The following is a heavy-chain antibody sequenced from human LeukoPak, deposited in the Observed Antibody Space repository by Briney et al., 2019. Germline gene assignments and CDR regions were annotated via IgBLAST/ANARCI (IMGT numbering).Heavy chain of an antibody. D-gene: IGHD3-22*01. J-gene: IGHJ3*02. Sequence: GASVKVSCKASGYTFTSYSMNWVRQAPGQGLEWLGWINTNTGNPTYAQGFTGRFVFSLDTSVNTAYLQISSLKAEDTAVYYCARVGHPYDYESSGLTYDAFDIWGQGTMVTVSS. CDR3: ARVGHPYDYESSGLTYDAFDI. CDR2: INTNTGNP. CDR1: GYTFTSYS. V-gene: IGHV7-4-1*02.